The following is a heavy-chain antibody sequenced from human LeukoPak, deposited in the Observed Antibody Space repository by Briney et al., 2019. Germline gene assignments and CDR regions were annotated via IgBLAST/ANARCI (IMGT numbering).Heavy chain of an antibody. D-gene: IGHD3-22*01. J-gene: IGHJ4*02. Sequence: ASVKVSCKASGYTFTSYGISWVRQAPGQGLEWMGWISAYNGNTNYAQKLQGRVTMTTDTSTSTAYMELRSLRSDDTAVYYCARDQSYYDSSGYLMPWDYWGQGTLVTVSP. V-gene: IGHV1-18*01. CDR3: ARDQSYYDSSGYLMPWDY. CDR2: ISAYNGNT. CDR1: GYTFTSYG.